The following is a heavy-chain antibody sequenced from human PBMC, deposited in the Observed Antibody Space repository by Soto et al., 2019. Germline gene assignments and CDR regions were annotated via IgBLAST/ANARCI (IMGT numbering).Heavy chain of an antibody. CDR2: INAGNGNT. CDR3: ARARSGWYNFDY. Sequence: ASVKVSCKASGYTFTSYAMHWVRQAPGQRLEWMGWINAGNGNTKYSQKFQGRVTITRDTSASTAYMELSSLRSEDTAVYYCARARSGWYNFDYWGQGTLVTVSS. D-gene: IGHD6-19*01. J-gene: IGHJ4*02. V-gene: IGHV1-3*01. CDR1: GYTFTSYA.